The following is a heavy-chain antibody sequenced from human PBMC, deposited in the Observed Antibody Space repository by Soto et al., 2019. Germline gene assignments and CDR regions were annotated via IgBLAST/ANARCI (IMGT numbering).Heavy chain of an antibody. D-gene: IGHD3-22*01. CDR3: ARNYYDSSGSDY. J-gene: IGHJ4*02. CDR2: ISAYNGNT. Sequence: GASVKVSCKTSGYTFTNYGISWVRQAPGQGLEWMGWISAYNGNTNYIQKLQGRLTLTTDTSTSTAYMELRSLRSDDTAVYYCARNYYDSSGSDYWGQGTLVTVSS. CDR1: GYTFTNYG. V-gene: IGHV1-18*01.